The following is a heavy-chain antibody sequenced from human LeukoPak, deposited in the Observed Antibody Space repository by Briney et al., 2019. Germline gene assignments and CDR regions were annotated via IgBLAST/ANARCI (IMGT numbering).Heavy chain of an antibody. Sequence: GASVKVSCKASGYTFTGYYMHWVRQAPGQGFEWMGWINPNSGGTHYAQKFQGRVTMTRDTSISTAYMELSRLTSDDTAVYYCARANVDTVTDYWGQGTLVTVSS. CDR3: ARANVDTVTDY. CDR2: INPNSGGT. J-gene: IGHJ4*02. V-gene: IGHV1-2*02. D-gene: IGHD5-18*01. CDR1: GYTFTGYY.